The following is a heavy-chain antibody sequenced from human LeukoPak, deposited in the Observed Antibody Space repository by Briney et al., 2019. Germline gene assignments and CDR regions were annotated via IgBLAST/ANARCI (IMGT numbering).Heavy chain of an antibody. Sequence: TGGSLRLSCAASGFTFSIHGMHWVRQAPGKGLEWTSYISSGSRTITYADSAKGRFTISRDDAKNSLHLQMDSLRAEDTAVYYCARQSPAFDYWGQGTLVTVSS. CDR2: ISSGSRTI. J-gene: IGHJ4*02. CDR3: ARQSPAFDY. CDR1: GFTFSIHG. V-gene: IGHV3-48*01.